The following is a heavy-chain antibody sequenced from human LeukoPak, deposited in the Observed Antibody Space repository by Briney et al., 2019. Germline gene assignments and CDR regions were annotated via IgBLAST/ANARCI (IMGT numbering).Heavy chain of an antibody. V-gene: IGHV3-23*01. CDR3: AKDSSQGGDYFDS. J-gene: IGHJ4*02. Sequence: GGSLRLSCAASEFTFSKYATNWVRQAPGKGLEWVSGINGSGVITFYADSVKGRFTISRDNSKNTLYLQMNSLRAEDTAIYYCAKDSSQGGDYFDSWGQGTLVTVSS. CDR1: EFTFSKYA. D-gene: IGHD3-16*01. CDR2: INGSGVIT.